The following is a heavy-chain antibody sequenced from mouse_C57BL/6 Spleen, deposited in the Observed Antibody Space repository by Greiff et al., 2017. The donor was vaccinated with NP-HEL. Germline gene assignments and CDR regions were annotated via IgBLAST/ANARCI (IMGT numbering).Heavy chain of an antibody. CDR1: GYAFSSSW. Sequence: VHLQQSGPELVKPGASVKISCKASGYAFSSSWMNWVKQRPGKGLEWIGRIYPGDGDTNYNGKFKGKATLTADKSSSTAYMQLSSLTSEDSAVYFCARIDDGYPDYWGQGTTLTVSS. J-gene: IGHJ2*01. CDR2: IYPGDGDT. V-gene: IGHV1-82*01. D-gene: IGHD2-3*01. CDR3: ARIDDGYPDY.